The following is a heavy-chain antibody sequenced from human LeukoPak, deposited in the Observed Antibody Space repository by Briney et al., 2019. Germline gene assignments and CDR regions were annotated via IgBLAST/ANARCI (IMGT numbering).Heavy chain of an antibody. D-gene: IGHD3-22*01. Sequence: SEALSLTCTVSGVSISSSSYYWGWVRQPPGKGLEWIGSIYYSGSTYYNPSLKSRVTISVDTSKNQFSLKLSSVTAADTAVYYCARGLTYYYDSSGYFYWGQGTLVTVSS. CDR1: GVSISSSSYY. V-gene: IGHV4-39*07. CDR3: ARGLTYYYDSSGYFY. CDR2: IYYSGST. J-gene: IGHJ4*02.